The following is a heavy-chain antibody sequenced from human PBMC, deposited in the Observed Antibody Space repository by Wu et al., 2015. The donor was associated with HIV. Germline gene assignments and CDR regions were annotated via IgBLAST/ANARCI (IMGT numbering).Heavy chain of an antibody. J-gene: IGHJ6*03. D-gene: IGHD3-3*01. CDR2: INPDSGDT. Sequence: QVQLVQSGTEMKKSGASMKVSCKTSGYTFTGYYIHWVRQAPGRGLEWMGWINPDSGDTKFAQSFKDRVTMTRDTTTTTVNLVLANLRNDDTATYYCARRLAVSGLFLAYFYMDIWGNGTTVIVS. CDR3: ARRLAVSGLFLAYFYMDI. CDR1: GYTFTGYY. V-gene: IGHV1-2*02.